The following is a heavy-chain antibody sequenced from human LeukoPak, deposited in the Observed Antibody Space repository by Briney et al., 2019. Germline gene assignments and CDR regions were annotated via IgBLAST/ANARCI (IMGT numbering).Heavy chain of an antibody. CDR1: GGTFSSYA. D-gene: IGHD2-15*01. J-gene: IGHJ6*02. V-gene: IGHV1-69*04. Sequence: ASVKVSCKASGGTFSSYAISWVRQAPGQGLEWMGRIIPNLGIANYAQKFQGRVTITADKSTSTAYMELSSLRSEDTAVYYCASPPFNCRGGSCYGSGYYYYGIYVWGQGTTVTVSS. CDR3: ASPPFNCRGGSCYGSGYYYYGIYV. CDR2: IIPNLGIA.